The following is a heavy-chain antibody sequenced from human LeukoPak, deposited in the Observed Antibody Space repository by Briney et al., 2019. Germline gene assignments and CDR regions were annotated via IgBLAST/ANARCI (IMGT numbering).Heavy chain of an antibody. CDR3: ARNADMHYYVDN. CDR2: IYYSGST. CDR1: SGSISSSGYY. J-gene: IGHJ4*02. D-gene: IGHD3-10*01. Sequence: SETLSLTCTVSSGSISSSGYYCSWIRQHPGKGLEWIGCIYYSGSTYYNPSLKSRVTISVDTSKNQFSLSLSSVTAADTAVYYCARNADMHYYVDNWGQGTLVTVSS. V-gene: IGHV4-31*03.